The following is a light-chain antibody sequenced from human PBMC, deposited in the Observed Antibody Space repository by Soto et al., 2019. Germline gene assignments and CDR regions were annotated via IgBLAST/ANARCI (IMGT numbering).Light chain of an antibody. Sequence: QSALTQPPSVSGSPGQSVTISCTGTSCEVGGNNYVCWYQQHPCNATQLMIYEVRQRSSVVPDRFSGSKSGNTASVTASGLQAEEEDDYYGSSDAGSNNVVFGGGTKVTVL. CDR1: SCEVGGNNY. CDR3: SSDAGSNNVV. CDR2: EVR. V-gene: IGLV2-8*01. J-gene: IGLJ2*01.